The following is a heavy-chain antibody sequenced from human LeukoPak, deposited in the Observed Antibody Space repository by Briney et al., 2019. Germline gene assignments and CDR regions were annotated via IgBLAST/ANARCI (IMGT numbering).Heavy chain of an antibody. J-gene: IGHJ5*02. D-gene: IGHD1-26*01. V-gene: IGHV1-2*02. CDR1: GYTFSGYY. Sequence: ASVKVSCKASGYTFSGYYMHWVRQAPGQGVEWMGWINPNSGGTNYAQKFQGRVTMTRDTSISTAYMELSRLRSDDTAVYYCARAQSGSYLGNWFDPRGQGTLVTVSS. CDR2: INPNSGGT. CDR3: ARAQSGSYLGNWFDP.